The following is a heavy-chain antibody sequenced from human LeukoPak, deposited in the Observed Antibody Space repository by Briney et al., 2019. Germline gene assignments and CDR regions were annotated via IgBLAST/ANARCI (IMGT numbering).Heavy chain of an antibody. V-gene: IGHV1-8*01. CDR3: ARSPSSWFDP. J-gene: IGHJ5*02. CDR1: GYTFTSNN. Sequence: ASVKVSCKASGYTFTSNNINWVRQATGQGLEWMGWMDPNSGNTGYAQRLQGRVTMTRNTSISTAYMELSSLRSEDTAVYYCARSPSSWFDPWGQGTLVTVSS. CDR2: MDPNSGNT.